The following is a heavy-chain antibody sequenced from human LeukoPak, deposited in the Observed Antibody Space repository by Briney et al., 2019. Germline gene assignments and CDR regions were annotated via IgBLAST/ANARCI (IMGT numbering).Heavy chain of an antibody. J-gene: IGHJ3*02. V-gene: IGHV4-59*08. Sequence: SETLSLTCTVSGGSISSYYWSWIRQPPGKGLEWIGYIYYSGSTNYNPSLKSRVTISVDTSKNQFSLKLSSVTAADTAVYYCARHLRCSGGSCYPVHAFDIWGQGTMVTVSS. CDR2: IYYSGST. CDR3: ARHLRCSGGSCYPVHAFDI. D-gene: IGHD2-15*01. CDR1: GGSISSYY.